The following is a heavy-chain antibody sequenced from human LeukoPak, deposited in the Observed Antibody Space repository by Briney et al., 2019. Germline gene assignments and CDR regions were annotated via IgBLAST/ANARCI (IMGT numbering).Heavy chain of an antibody. J-gene: IGHJ4*02. CDR2: IRYDGSNK. V-gene: IGHV3-30*02. CDR1: GFTFSSYG. CDR3: ARRYCSSTSCSFGGELDC. D-gene: IGHD2-2*01. Sequence: GGSLRLSCAASGFTFSSYGMHWVRQAQGKGLEWVAFIRYDGSNKYYADSVKGRFTISRDSSKNTLFLQMNSLRAEDTAVYYCARRYCSSTSCSFGGELDCWGQGTLVTVSS.